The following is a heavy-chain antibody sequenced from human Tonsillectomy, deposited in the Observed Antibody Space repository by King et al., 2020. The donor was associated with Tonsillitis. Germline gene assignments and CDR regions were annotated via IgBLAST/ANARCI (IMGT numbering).Heavy chain of an antibody. CDR2: IYHTGDS. J-gene: IGHJ4*02. D-gene: IGHD3-16*01. CDR3: ARIGHNYALDF. V-gene: IGHV4-4*02. CDR1: GDFISNTNW. Sequence: MQLQESGPGLVKPSGTLSLTCAVSGDFISNTNWWTWVRQPPGKGLEWIGEIYHTGDSYNNPSLESRVSILVDKSKNQFSLDLRSVTAADTAVYYCARIGHNYALDFWGQGTLVTVSS.